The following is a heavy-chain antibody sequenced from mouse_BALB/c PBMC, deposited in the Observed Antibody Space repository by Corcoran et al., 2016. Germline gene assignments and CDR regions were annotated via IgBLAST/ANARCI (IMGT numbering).Heavy chain of an antibody. CDR2: INPYNDGT. V-gene: IGHV1S136*01. D-gene: IGHD2-2*01. Sequence: EVQLQQSGPELVKPGASVKMSCKASGYTFTCYVMHWVKQKPGQGLEWIGYINPYNDGTKYNEKFKGKATLTSDKSSSTAYMELSSLTSEDSAVYYCARSLIYYGYYYAMVYWGQGTSVTVSS. CDR3: ARSLIYYGYYYAMVY. J-gene: IGHJ4*01. CDR1: GYTFTCYV.